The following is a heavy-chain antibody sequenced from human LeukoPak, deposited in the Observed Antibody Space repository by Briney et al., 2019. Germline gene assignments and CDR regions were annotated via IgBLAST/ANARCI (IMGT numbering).Heavy chain of an antibody. D-gene: IGHD5-18*01. J-gene: IGHJ5*02. V-gene: IGHV4-28*03. CDR1: GYSISSSTR. Sequence: SDTLSLTCAVSGYSISSSTRWGWIRQPPGKGLEWIGNLYFGGSTDYNPSLKSRVTMSADTSRNQFSLKLSSVTAADTAVYYCARGLDTAMVTESWFDPWGQGTLVTVSS. CDR2: LYFGGST. CDR3: ARGLDTAMVTESWFDP.